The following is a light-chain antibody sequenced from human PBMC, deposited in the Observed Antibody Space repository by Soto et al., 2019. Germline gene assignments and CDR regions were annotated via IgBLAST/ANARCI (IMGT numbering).Light chain of an antibody. CDR2: GVS. V-gene: IGLV2-14*01. Sequence: QSMLTQPASVSGSPGQSITISCTGTISDFVVYNYVSWYQQHPGKSPKLMIYGVSNRPSGVSNRFSGSKSGNTASLTISGLQADDEADYLCSSHNVSRVLKVFGTGTKVTVL. CDR3: SSHNVSRVLKV. CDR1: ISDFVVYNY. J-gene: IGLJ1*01.